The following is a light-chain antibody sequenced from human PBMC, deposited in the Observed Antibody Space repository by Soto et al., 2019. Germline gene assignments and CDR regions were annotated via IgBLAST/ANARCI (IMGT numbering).Light chain of an antibody. J-gene: IGKJ4*01. CDR1: QGIGSY. CDR3: QQLNTYPFT. CDR2: AAS. V-gene: IGKV1-9*01. Sequence: DIQLTQSPSFLSASVGDRVTITCRASQGIGSYLAWYQQKPGKAPKRLIYAASTLQSGVPSRFSGSESGTEFTLTISSLQPEDFATYYCQQLNTYPFTFGGGTKVEIK.